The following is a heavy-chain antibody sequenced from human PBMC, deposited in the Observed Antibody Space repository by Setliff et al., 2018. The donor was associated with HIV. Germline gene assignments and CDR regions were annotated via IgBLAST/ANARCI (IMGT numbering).Heavy chain of an antibody. Sequence: ASVKVSCKASGYTFTSYGISWVRQAPGQGLEWMGWMNPNSGNTGYAQKFQGRITMTRNTSISTAYMELSGLTSDDTAMYYCAREVREYRHFDKTYYTYMDVWGKGATVTVSS. CDR3: AREVREYRHFDKTYYTYMDV. CDR2: MNPNSGNT. J-gene: IGHJ6*04. D-gene: IGHD3-3*01. V-gene: IGHV1-8*02. CDR1: GYTFTSYG.